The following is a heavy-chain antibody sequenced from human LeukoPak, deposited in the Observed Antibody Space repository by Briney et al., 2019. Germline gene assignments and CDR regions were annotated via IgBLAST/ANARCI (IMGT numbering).Heavy chain of an antibody. Sequence: GGSLRLSCGASGFTVSSNYMSCVRGAPGRGLEWISVIYSGGSTYYADTVKGRFRISRDNSKCTLYFQMNSLRAEDTAVYYCASWTSHSSGWDFHYWGQGTLVTVSS. CDR3: ASWTSHSSGWDFHY. J-gene: IGHJ4*02. CDR1: GFTVSSNY. CDR2: IYSGGST. D-gene: IGHD6-19*01. V-gene: IGHV3-66*01.